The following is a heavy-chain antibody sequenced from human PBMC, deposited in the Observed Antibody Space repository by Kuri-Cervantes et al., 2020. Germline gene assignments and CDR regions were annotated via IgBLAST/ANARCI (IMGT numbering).Heavy chain of an antibody. CDR2: IKHDGSEK. J-gene: IGHJ6*03. CDR3: ARMTYMDV. V-gene: IGHV3-7*02. Sequence: LSLTCAASGFTFSSYAMSWVRQAPGKGLEWVANIKHDGSEKYYVDSVEGRITISRDNAKNSLHLQMNSLRAEDTGVYYCARMTYMDVWGKGTTVTVSS. CDR1: GFTFSSYA.